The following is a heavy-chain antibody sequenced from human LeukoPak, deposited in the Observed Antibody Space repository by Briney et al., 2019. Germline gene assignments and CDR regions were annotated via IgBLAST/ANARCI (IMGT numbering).Heavy chain of an antibody. V-gene: IGHV3-7*01. J-gene: IGHJ6*02. CDR2: IKQDGSEK. D-gene: IGHD5-18*01. CDR1: GFTFSSYW. CDR3: ARVGGYNYAQEGYYYFGMDV. Sequence: PGGPLRLSCAVSGFTFSSYWMTWVRQAPGKGLEWVAHIKQDGSEKEYVDSVKGRFTISRDNAKSSLYLQLNSLRDEDTAVYYCARVGGYNYAQEGYYYFGMDVWGQGTTVTVSS.